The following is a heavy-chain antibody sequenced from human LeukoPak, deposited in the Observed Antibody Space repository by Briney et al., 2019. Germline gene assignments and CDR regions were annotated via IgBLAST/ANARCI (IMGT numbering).Heavy chain of an antibody. Sequence: AGGSLRLSCAASGFTFSNAWMSWVRQAPGKGLEWVGRIKSKTDGGTTDYAAPVKGRFTISRDDSKNTLYLQMNSLRAEDTAVYYCARVMRDSSGYYLLAFDIWGQGTMVTVSS. V-gene: IGHV3-15*01. CDR2: IKSKTDGGTT. CDR1: GFTFSNAW. J-gene: IGHJ3*02. CDR3: ARVMRDSSGYYLLAFDI. D-gene: IGHD3-22*01.